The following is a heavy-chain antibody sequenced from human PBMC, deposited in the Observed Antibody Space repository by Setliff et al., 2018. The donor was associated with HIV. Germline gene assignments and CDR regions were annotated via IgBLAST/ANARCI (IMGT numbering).Heavy chain of an antibody. D-gene: IGHD3-22*01. CDR2: IYTSGST. CDR1: GGSIXXGSDD. J-gene: IGHJ6*03. V-gene: IGHV4-61*09. Sequence: ASETLSLTCTVSGGSIXXGSDDWSWIRQPAGKGLEWIGHIYTSGSTNYNPSLKSRVTISVDTSKNQFSLKLSSVTAADTAVYYCARDSQWLLLRHYYYYYMDVWGKGTTVTVSS. CDR3: ARDSQWLLLRHYYYYYMDV.